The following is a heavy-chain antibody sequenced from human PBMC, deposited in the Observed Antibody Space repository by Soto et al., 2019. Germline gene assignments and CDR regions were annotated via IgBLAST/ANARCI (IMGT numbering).Heavy chain of an antibody. CDR2: IYYSGST. J-gene: IGHJ5*02. Sequence: SETLSLTCTVSGGSISSYYWSWIRQPPGKGLEWIGYIYYSGSTNYNPSLKSRVTISVDTSKNQFSLKLSSVTAADTAVYYCARTGVVAATFFWPNWFDPWGQGTLVTVSS. D-gene: IGHD2-15*01. V-gene: IGHV4-59*01. CDR1: GGSISSYY. CDR3: ARTGVVAATFFWPNWFDP.